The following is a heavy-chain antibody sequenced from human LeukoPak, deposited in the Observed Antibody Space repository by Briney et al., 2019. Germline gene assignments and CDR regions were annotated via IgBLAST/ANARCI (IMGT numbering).Heavy chain of an antibody. Sequence: ASVKVSCKASGYSFTDYYMHWMRQAPGQGLEWMGSIDPNSGDTNYAQEFQGRVTMTGDTSISTAYMDLRSLKSDDTAVYYCVKLSGVHYFDYWGQGTLVTVSS. V-gene: IGHV1-2*02. CDR2: IDPNSGDT. J-gene: IGHJ4*02. CDR1: GYSFTDYY. CDR3: VKLSGVHYFDY. D-gene: IGHD6-25*01.